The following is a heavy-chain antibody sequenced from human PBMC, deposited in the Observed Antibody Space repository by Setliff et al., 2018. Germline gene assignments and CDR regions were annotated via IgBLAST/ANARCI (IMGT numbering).Heavy chain of an antibody. Sequence: PSETLSLTCTVSGYSISSGYIWGWIRQPPGKGLEWVGNIGQTGSINYNPSLKSRFTISMDTSKNQFSLKLSSVTAADTAVYYCARGGRLLWFGEFPEGAFDIWGQGTMVTVS. V-gene: IGHV4-38-2*02. D-gene: IGHD3-10*01. CDR1: GYSISSGYI. J-gene: IGHJ3*02. CDR3: ARGGRLLWFGEFPEGAFDI. CDR2: IGQTGSI.